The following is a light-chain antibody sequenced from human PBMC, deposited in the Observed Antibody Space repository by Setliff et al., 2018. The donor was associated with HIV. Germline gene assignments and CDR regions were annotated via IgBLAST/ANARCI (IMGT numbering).Light chain of an antibody. Sequence: QSALTQSASVSGSPGQSITISCPGTSSDVGAYNSVSWYQQHPGKAPKLTIYDVSDRPSGVSNRFSGSKSGNTASLTISGLQAEDEADYYCTSYTSSSTYVFGTGTKVTV. J-gene: IGLJ1*01. CDR1: SSDVGAYNS. V-gene: IGLV2-14*03. CDR3: TSYTSSSTYV. CDR2: DVS.